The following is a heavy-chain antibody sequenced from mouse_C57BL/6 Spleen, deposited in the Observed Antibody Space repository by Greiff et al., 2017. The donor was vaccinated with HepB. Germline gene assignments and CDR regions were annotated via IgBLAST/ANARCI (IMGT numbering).Heavy chain of an antibody. D-gene: IGHD1-1*01. V-gene: IGHV1-50*01. CDR1: GYTFTSYW. Sequence: QVQLQQPGAELVKPGASVKLSCKASGYTFTSYWMQWVKQRPGQGLEWIGEIDPSDSYTNYNQKFKGKATLTVDTSSSTAYMQRSSLTSEDSAVYYCARSGVTTVVATDYWGQGTTLTVSS. J-gene: IGHJ2*01. CDR2: IDPSDSYT. CDR3: ARSGVTTVVATDY.